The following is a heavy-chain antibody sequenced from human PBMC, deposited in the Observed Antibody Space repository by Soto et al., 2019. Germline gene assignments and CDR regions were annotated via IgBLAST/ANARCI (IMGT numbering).Heavy chain of an antibody. D-gene: IGHD2-15*01. CDR2: SSGSGGST. V-gene: IGHV3-23*01. Sequence: EVQLLESGGGLVQPGGSLRLSCAASGFTFSSYAMSWVRQAPGKGLEWVSASSGSGGSTYYADSVKGRFTISRDNSKNTLYLPMISLSAEDTAVYYCAKWDTPCSGGSCDWLALGFDYWGQGTLVTFSS. CDR3: AKWDTPCSGGSCDWLALGFDY. J-gene: IGHJ4*02. CDR1: GFTFSSYA.